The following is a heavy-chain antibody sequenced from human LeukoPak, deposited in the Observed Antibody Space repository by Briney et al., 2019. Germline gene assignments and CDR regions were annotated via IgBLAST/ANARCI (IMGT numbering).Heavy chain of an antibody. CDR1: GFTFSSNR. D-gene: IGHD2-15*01. CDR2: ISSSSSYI. J-gene: IGHJ4*02. CDR3: ARRMVVAADSDY. V-gene: IGHV3-21*01. Sequence: GGSLRLSCAASGFTFSSNRMTWVRQAPGKGLEWVSSISSSSSYIYYADSVKGRFTISRDNAKNSLYLQMNSLRAEDTAVYYCARRMVVAADSDYWGQGTLVTVSS.